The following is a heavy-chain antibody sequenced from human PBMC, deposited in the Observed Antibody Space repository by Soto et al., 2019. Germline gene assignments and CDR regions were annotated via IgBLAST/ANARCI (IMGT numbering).Heavy chain of an antibody. D-gene: IGHD3-10*01. CDR2: IKSKTDGGTT. CDR3: THDYYGSGSYQDY. Sequence: EVQLVESGGGLVKPGGSLRLSCAASGFTFSNAWMSWVRQAPGKGLEWVGRIKSKTDGGTTDYAAPVKGSFTMSRDDSKNPPYLQRNRLKTEDTAVYYCTHDYYGSGSYQDYWGQGTLVTVSS. J-gene: IGHJ4*02. V-gene: IGHV3-15*01. CDR1: GFTFSNAW.